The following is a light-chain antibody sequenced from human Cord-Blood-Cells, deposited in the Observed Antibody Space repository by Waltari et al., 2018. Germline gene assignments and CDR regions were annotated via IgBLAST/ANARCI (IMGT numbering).Light chain of an antibody. J-gene: IGLJ2*01. CDR3: NSRDSSGNHWV. V-gene: IGLV3-19*01. Sequence: SSELTQDPAVSVALGQTVRITCQGDSLRSYYASCYQQKPGRAPVLVIYGKNNRPLGIPDRVSGSSPGNTASLTITGDQAEDEAYYYCNSRDSSGNHWVFGGGTKLTVL. CDR1: SLRSYY. CDR2: GKN.